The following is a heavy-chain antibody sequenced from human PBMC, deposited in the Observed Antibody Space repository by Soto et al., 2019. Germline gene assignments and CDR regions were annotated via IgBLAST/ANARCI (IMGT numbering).Heavy chain of an antibody. V-gene: IGHV3-48*01. CDR1: GFTFSSYS. CDR2: ISSSSSTI. J-gene: IGHJ1*01. D-gene: IGHD2-15*01. Sequence: GGSLRLSCAASGFTFSSYSMNWVRQAPGKGLEWVSYISSSSSTIYYADSVKGRFTISRDNSKNTLYLQMNSLRAEDTAVYYCARDYCSGGSCYYLQHWGQGTLVTVSS. CDR3: ARDYCSGGSCYYLQH.